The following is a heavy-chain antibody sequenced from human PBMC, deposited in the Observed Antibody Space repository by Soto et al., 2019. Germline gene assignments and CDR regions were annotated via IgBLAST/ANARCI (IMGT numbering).Heavy chain of an antibody. V-gene: IGHV4-31*03. Sequence: SETLSLTCTVSGGSISSGGYYWSWIRQHPWKGLEWIGYIYYSGSTYYNPSLKSRVTISVDTSKNQFSLKLSSVTAADTAVYYCARFRSYYGSGSSRRDWFDPWGQGTLVTVSS. J-gene: IGHJ5*02. CDR1: GGSISSGGYY. D-gene: IGHD3-10*01. CDR3: ARFRSYYGSGSSRRDWFDP. CDR2: IYYSGST.